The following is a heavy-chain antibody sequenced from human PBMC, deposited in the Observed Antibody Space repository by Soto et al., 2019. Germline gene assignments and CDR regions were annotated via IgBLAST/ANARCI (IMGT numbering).Heavy chain of an antibody. CDR2: INPSGYST. CDR3: ASGSGWSRPFDY. D-gene: IGHD6-19*01. V-gene: IGHV1-46*03. J-gene: IGHJ4*02. Sequence: QVQLVQSGAEVKKPGASVKVSCKASGYSFTSYYMHWVRQAPGQGLEWMGYINPSGYSTSNTQKFQGRVTMTRDPSTTTVYMELSSLRYEDTAVYYCASGSGWSRPFDYWGQGTLVTVSS. CDR1: GYSFTSYY.